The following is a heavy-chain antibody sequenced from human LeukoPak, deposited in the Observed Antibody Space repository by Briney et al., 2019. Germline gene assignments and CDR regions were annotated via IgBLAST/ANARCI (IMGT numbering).Heavy chain of an antibody. J-gene: IGHJ1*01. CDR1: GFTFSSYG. CDR2: IWYDGSNK. D-gene: IGHD5-24*01. CDR3: ARGDGYNDAEYLQH. V-gene: IGHV3-33*01. Sequence: PGGSLRLSCAASGFTFSSYGMHWVRQVPGKGLEWVAVIWYDGSNKYYGDSVKGRFTISRDNSKKTLYLQMNSLRVEDTAVYYCARGDGYNDAEYLQHSGQGTLVTVS.